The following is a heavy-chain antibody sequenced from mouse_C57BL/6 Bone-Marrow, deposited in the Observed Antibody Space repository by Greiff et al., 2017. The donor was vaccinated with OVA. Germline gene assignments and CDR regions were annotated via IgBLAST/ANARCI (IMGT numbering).Heavy chain of an antibody. J-gene: IGHJ3*01. CDR2: IYPRSGNT. Sequence: VQLQQSGAELARPGASVKLSCKASGYTFTSYGISWVKQRPGQGLEWIGEIYPRSGNTSYNEKFKGKATLTADKSSSTADMELRSLTSEDSAVYVWARHYGRSCWLAYWGKGTLVTVSA. CDR1: GYTFTSYG. CDR3: ARHYGRSCWLAY. D-gene: IGHD1-1*01. V-gene: IGHV1-81*01.